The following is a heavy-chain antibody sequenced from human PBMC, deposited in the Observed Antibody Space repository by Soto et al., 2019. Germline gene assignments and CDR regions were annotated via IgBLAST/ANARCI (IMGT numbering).Heavy chain of an antibody. Sequence: QVQLVQSGGEVKKPGASVKVSCKTSGYSFTTYGISWVRQAPGQGLEWMGWISAYNGNTNYAQKPQDRVTMTTDTSTSTAYMELRSLISDDTAVYCCAREGPAPYYYCGMDVWGQGSTVTVSS. V-gene: IGHV1-18*01. CDR1: GYSFTTYG. CDR3: AREGPAPYYYCGMDV. CDR2: ISAYNGNT. J-gene: IGHJ6*02.